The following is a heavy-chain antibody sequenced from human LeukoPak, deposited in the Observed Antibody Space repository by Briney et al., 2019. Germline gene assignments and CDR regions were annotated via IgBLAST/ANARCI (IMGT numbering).Heavy chain of an antibody. CDR2: IYSGGST. V-gene: IGHV3-53*01. D-gene: IGHD1-26*01. CDR3: AKNLGNIVGATTGDY. CDR1: GFTVSSNY. Sequence: PGGSLRLSCAASGFTVSSNYMSWVRQAPGKGLEWVSVIYSGGSTYYADSVKGRFTISRDNSKNTLYLQMNSLRAEDTAVYYCAKNLGNIVGATTGDYWGQGTLVTVSS. J-gene: IGHJ4*02.